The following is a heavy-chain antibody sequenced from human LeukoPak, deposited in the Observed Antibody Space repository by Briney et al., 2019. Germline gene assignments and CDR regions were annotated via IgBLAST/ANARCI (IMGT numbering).Heavy chain of an antibody. J-gene: IGHJ2*01. CDR2: INPNSGGT. CDR1: GYTFTGYY. V-gene: IGHV1-2*02. D-gene: IGHD3-22*01. Sequence: ASVKVSCKASGYTFTGYYMHWVRQAPGQGLEWMGWINPNSGGTNYAQKFQGRVTMTRDTSISTAYMELSRLRSDDTAVYYCARVYYYDSSGYYSVTMGLPPDNWYFDLWGRGTLVTVSS. CDR3: ARVYYYDSSGYYSVTMGLPPDNWYFDL.